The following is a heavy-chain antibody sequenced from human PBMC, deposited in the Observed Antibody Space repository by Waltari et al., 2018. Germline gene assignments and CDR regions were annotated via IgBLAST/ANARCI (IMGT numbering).Heavy chain of an antibody. V-gene: IGHV3-53*01. D-gene: IGHD3-3*01. J-gene: IGHJ4*02. CDR1: GFTVSNNY. Sequence: EVQLVESGGGLIQPGGYLRLSCAVSGFTVSNNYMSWVRQAPGKGLEWVSVIYSGGSTYYADSVKGRFTISRDSSENTVYLQMSSLRAEDTALYYCARLDFWTGSYYWGQGTLVTVSS. CDR2: IYSGGST. CDR3: ARLDFWTGSYY.